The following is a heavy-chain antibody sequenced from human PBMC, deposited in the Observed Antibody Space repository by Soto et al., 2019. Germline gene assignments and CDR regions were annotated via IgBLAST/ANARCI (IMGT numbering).Heavy chain of an antibody. CDR2: ITSSSDTI. V-gene: IGHV3-48*02. Sequence: PGGSLRLSCAASGFTFSSFHMNWVRQAPGRGLEWVAYITSSSDTIYYSDSVKGRFTISRDNGKNSLFLQMNSLRDEDTAVYFCVIVVVVIPPGYYYAMDVWGQGNTVTVSS. CDR1: GFTFSSFH. D-gene: IGHD3-22*01. CDR3: VIVVVVIPPGYYYAMDV. J-gene: IGHJ6*02.